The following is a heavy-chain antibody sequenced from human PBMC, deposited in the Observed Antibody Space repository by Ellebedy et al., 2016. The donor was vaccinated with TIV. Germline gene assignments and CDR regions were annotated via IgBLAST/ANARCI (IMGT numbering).Heavy chain of an antibody. Sequence: SETLSLTCTVSGYFISDGYYWGWIRPPPGKGLEWIGSGYHSGSTFYNPSLKSRVTISVDTSESQISLTVNSVTAADTAVYYCGRGGVMSRIRHWGQGTLVTVSS. CDR1: GYFISDGYY. CDR3: GRGGVMSRIRH. J-gene: IGHJ1*01. V-gene: IGHV4-38-2*02. D-gene: IGHD3-16*01. CDR2: GYHSGST.